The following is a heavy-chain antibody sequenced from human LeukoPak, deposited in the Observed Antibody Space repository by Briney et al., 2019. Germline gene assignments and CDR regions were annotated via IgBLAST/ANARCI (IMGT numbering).Heavy chain of an antibody. CDR3: AKRGVVIRVILVGFHKEAYYFDS. CDR2: ISGRGGST. D-gene: IGHD3-22*01. CDR1: GITLSNYG. V-gene: IGHV3-23*01. Sequence: GGSLRLSCAVSGITLSNYGMSWVRQAPGRGLEWVAGISGRGGSTNYADSVKGRFTISRDNPKNTLYLQMNSLRAEDTAAYFCAKRGVVIRVILVGFHKEAYYFDSWGQGALVTVSS. J-gene: IGHJ4*02.